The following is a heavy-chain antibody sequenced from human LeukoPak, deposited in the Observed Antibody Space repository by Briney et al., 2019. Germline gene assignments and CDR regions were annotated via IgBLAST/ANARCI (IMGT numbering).Heavy chain of an antibody. V-gene: IGHV3-53*01. D-gene: IGHD6-19*01. CDR1: GFTVSSNY. J-gene: IGHJ4*02. Sequence: GGSLRLSCAASGFTVSSNYMSWVRQAPGKGLEWVSVIYIGGSTYYADSVKGRFTISRDNSKNTLYLQMNSLRAEDTAVYYCAKDEIAVAGSFDYWGQGTLVTVSS. CDR3: AKDEIAVAGSFDY. CDR2: IYIGGST.